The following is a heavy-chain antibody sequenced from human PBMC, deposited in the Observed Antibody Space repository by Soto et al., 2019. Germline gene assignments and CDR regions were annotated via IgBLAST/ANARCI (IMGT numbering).Heavy chain of an antibody. D-gene: IGHD4-17*01. CDR1: DGYISSYG. Sequence: SETMSVTCTVADGYISSYGWSWIRKNTGKGLEWIGYIYYSGSTNYNPSLKGRVTISVDTSKNQFSLKLSSVTAADTAVYYCARAYGDNPLVYWFDPWGQGTLVTVSS. V-gene: IGHV4-59*01. J-gene: IGHJ5*02. CDR3: ARAYGDNPLVYWFDP. CDR2: IYYSGST.